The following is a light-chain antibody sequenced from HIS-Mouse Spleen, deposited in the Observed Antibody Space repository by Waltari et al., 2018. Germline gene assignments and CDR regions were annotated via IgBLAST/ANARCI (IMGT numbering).Light chain of an antibody. CDR3: SSYTSSSTLYV. CDR2: DVS. CDR1: SSDVGGYHY. J-gene: IGLJ1*01. V-gene: IGLV2-14*03. Sequence: QSALTQPASVSGSPGQSITISCTGTSSDVGGYHYVSWYQQHPGKAPQLMIYDVSNRPSGVSNRFSGSKSGNTASLTISGLQAEDEADYYCSSYTSSSTLYVFGTGTKVTVL.